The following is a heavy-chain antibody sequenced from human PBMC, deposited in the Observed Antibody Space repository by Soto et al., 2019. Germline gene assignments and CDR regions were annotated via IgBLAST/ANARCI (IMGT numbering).Heavy chain of an antibody. D-gene: IGHD2-15*01. CDR2: INHSGST. J-gene: IGHJ4*02. CDR3: ARRPRYSGGSWLDY. Sequence: SETLSLTCAVYGGSFSGYYWSWIRQPPGKGLEWIGEINHSGSTNYNPSLKSRVTISVDTSKNQFSLKLGSVSAADTAVYFCARRPRYSGGSWLDYWGQGTLVTVSS. CDR1: GGSFSGYY. V-gene: IGHV4-34*01.